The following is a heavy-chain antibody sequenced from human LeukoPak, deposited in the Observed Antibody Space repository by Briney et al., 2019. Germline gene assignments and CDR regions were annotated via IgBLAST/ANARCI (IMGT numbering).Heavy chain of an antibody. V-gene: IGHV3-7*02. CDR2: IKQDGSEK. CDR1: GFTFSGYW. D-gene: IGHD6-19*01. J-gene: IGHJ3*02. Sequence: GSLRLSCAASGFTFSGYWMAWVRQAPGRGLEWVAHIKQDGSEKNYVDPVKGRFTISRDNAKNSVYLQMDTLRAEDTAVYYCAKVGPNSSGWYFNAFDIWGQGTMVTVSS. CDR3: AKVGPNSSGWYFNAFDI.